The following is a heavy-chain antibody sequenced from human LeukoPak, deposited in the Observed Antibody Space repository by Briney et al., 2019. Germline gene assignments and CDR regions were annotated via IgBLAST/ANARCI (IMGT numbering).Heavy chain of an antibody. J-gene: IGHJ6*02. Sequence: GGSLRLSCAASGFTFSSYAMSWVRQAPVKGLEWVSAISGSGGSTYYADSVKGRFTISRDNSKNTLYLQMNSLRAEDTAVYYCAKGGGSGWYSRSTYYYYYGMDVWGQGTTVTVSS. CDR2: ISGSGGST. CDR1: GFTFSSYA. V-gene: IGHV3-23*01. D-gene: IGHD6-19*01. CDR3: AKGGGSGWYSRSTYYYYYGMDV.